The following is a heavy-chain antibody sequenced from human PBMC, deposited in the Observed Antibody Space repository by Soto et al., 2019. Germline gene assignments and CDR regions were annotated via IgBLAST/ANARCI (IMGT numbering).Heavy chain of an antibody. D-gene: IGHD2-15*01. J-gene: IGHJ4*02. Sequence: SETLSLTCTVSGVSTNTNNYYWGWVRQPPGKGLEWIGNIFYSGSTFYNPSLRSRLTISVDTSKNQFSLRLNSVTAADAAVYYCAGFVVPASRNTGFDYWGQGTLVTVSS. CDR1: GVSTNTNNYY. CDR2: IFYSGST. V-gene: IGHV4-39*01. CDR3: AGFVVPASRNTGFDY.